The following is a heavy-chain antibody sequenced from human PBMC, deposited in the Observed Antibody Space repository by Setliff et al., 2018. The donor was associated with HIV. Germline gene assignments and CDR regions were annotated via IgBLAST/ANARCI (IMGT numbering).Heavy chain of an antibody. CDR1: GFTFRSYW. V-gene: IGHV3-7*01. D-gene: IGHD2-8*01. CDR3: AREWNGGYDY. CDR2: INQDGSEK. J-gene: IGHJ4*02. Sequence: PGGSLRLSCAASGFTFRSYWMSWVRQAPGKGLEWVANINQDGSEKYYVDSVKGRFTISRDNAKNSLYQQMNSLRAEDTAVYYCAREWNGGYDYWGQGTLVTVSS.